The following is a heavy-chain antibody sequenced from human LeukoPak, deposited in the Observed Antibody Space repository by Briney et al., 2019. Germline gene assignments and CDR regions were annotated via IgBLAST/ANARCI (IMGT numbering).Heavy chain of an antibody. Sequence: PGGSLRLSCAASGFTFSSYGMHWVRQAPGKGLEWVAVIWYDGSNKYYADSVKGRFTISRDNSKNTLYLQMNSLRAEDTAVYYCAREVLIHSSSSLWSYYYGMDVWGQGTTVTVSS. J-gene: IGHJ6*02. V-gene: IGHV3-33*01. CDR1: GFTFSSYG. D-gene: IGHD6-6*01. CDR2: IWYDGSNK. CDR3: AREVLIHSSSSLWSYYYGMDV.